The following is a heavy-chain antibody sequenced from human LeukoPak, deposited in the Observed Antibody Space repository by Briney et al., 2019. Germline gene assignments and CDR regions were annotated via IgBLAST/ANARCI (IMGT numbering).Heavy chain of an antibody. CDR1: GFTFSTYS. V-gene: IGHV3-48*01. D-gene: IGHD4-17*01. J-gene: IGHJ4*02. CDR3: ARRTTRSYGDFKFDY. Sequence: PGGSLRLSCAASGFTFSTYSMNWVRQAPGKGLEWVSYIGSSSNTIYYADSVKGRFTISRDNAKNSLYLQMNSLRAEDTAVYYCARRTTRSYGDFKFDYWGQGTLVTVSS. CDR2: IGSSSNTI.